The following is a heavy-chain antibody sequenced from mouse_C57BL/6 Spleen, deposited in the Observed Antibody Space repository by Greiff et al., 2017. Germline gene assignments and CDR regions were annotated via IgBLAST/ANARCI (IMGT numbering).Heavy chain of an antibody. CDR1: GYTFTDYN. Sequence: VQLQQSGPELVKPGASVKIPCKASGYTFTDYNMDWVKQSHGKSLEWIGDINPNNGGTIYNQKFKGKATLTVDKSSSTAYMELRSLTSEDTAVYYCARRAAQAKGAMDYWGQGTSVTVSS. J-gene: IGHJ4*01. D-gene: IGHD3-2*02. CDR2: INPNNGGT. V-gene: IGHV1-18*01. CDR3: ARRAAQAKGAMDY.